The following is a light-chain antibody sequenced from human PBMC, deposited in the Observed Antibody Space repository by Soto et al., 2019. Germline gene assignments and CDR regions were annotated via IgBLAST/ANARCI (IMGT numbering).Light chain of an antibody. CDR3: QQYNNWPPRT. V-gene: IGKV3-15*01. J-gene: IGKJ1*01. CDR1: QYINTR. Sequence: EIVLTQSPATLSSFPGDRVTLSCRASQYINTRFAWYQHRPGQAPRLLIYGASTRATGIPARFSGSGSGTEFTLTISSLQSEDFAVYYCQQYNNWPPRTFGQGTKVDIK. CDR2: GAS.